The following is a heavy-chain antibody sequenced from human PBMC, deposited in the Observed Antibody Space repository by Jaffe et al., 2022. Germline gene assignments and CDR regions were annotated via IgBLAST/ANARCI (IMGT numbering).Heavy chain of an antibody. CDR2: ISWNSGSI. Sequence: EVQLVESGGGLVQPGRSLRLSCAASGFTFDDYAMHWVRQAPGKGLEWVSGISWNSGSIGYADSVKGRFTISRDNAKNSLYLQMNSLRAEDTALYYCASGLGRYGYGDCGWGQGTLVTVSS. V-gene: IGHV3-9*01. D-gene: IGHD4-17*01. J-gene: IGHJ4*02. CDR3: ASGLGRYGYGDCG. CDR1: GFTFDDYA.